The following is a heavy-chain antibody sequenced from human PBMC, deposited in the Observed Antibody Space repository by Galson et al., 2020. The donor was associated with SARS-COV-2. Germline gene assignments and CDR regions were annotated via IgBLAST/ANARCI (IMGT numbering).Heavy chain of an antibody. J-gene: IGHJ5*02. CDR2: ISSRSSYI. D-gene: IGHD3-10*01. V-gene: IGHV3-21*01. CDR3: ARDRADQTGGLDT. CDR1: GFSFESYS. Sequence: GESLKISCAASGFSFESYSMNWVRQAPGRGLEWVSSISSRSSYIYYADSVKGRFTISRDNTKNSLYLQMNSLRAEDTAVYFCARDRADQTGGLDTWGRGTLVTVCS.